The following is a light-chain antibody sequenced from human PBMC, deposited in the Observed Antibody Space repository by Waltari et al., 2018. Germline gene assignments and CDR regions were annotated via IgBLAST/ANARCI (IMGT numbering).Light chain of an antibody. Sequence: QSVLTQQPSASGTPGQRVTISCSGSSANIGGNNVNGYKQVPGAAPKLLIYYNDERPSGVPDRFSGSKSGTSASLAISGLQSEDEADYYCGTWDDSLNGHWVFGGGTRLTVL. CDR2: YND. J-gene: IGLJ3*02. CDR3: GTWDDSLNGHWV. V-gene: IGLV1-44*01. CDR1: SANIGGNN.